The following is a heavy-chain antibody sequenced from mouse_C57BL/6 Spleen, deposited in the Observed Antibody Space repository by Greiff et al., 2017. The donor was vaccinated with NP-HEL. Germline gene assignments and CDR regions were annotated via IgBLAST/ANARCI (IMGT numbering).Heavy chain of an antibody. CDR3: AGGTDYFDY. J-gene: IGHJ2*01. CDR1: GYAFSSSW. Sequence: VQLQQSGPELVKPGASVKISCKASGYAFSSSWMNWVKQRPGKGLEWIGRIYPGDGDTNYNGKFKGKATLTADKSSSTAYMQLSSLTSEDSAVYFCAGGTDYFDYWDQGTTLTVSS. V-gene: IGHV1-82*01. D-gene: IGHD4-1*01. CDR2: IYPGDGDT.